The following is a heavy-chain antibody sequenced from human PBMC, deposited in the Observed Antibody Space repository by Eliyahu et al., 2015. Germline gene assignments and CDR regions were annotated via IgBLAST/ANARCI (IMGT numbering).Heavy chain of an antibody. D-gene: IGHD1-1*01. Sequence: XVQLQESGPGLVKPSGTLSLTCGVXGGSISSSNWWTWVRQPPGKGLEWIGEVYHSGITNYNPSLKSRVTISVDTSKNQFSLMVRSVTAADTAVYYCARKRDDFATYYFDYWGQGALVTVSS. J-gene: IGHJ4*02. V-gene: IGHV4-4*02. CDR3: ARKRDDFATYYFDY. CDR2: VYHSGIT. CDR1: GGSISSSNW.